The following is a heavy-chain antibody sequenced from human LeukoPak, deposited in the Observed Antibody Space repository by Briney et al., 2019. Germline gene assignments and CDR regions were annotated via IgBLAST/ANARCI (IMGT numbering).Heavy chain of an antibody. D-gene: IGHD6-13*01. CDR1: GGSISSYY. J-gene: IGHJ4*02. CDR2: IYTSGST. CDR3: ARFMSSRGLPDY. Sequence: SETLSLTCTVSGGSISSYYWSWIRQPPGKGLEWIGYIYTSGSTNYNPSLKSRVTISVDTSKNQFSLKLSSVTAADTAVYYCARFMSSRGLPDYWGQGTLVTVSS. V-gene: IGHV4-4*09.